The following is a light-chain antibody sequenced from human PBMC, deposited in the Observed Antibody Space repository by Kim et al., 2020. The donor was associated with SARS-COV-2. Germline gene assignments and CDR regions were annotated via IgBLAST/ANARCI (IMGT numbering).Light chain of an antibody. CDR1: SLRSYY. CDR2: GKN. J-gene: IGLJ2*01. Sequence: ALGQTVRITCQEDSLRSYYASWYQQKPGQAPVLVIYGKNNRPSGIPDRFSGSSSGNTASLTITGAQAEDEADYYGDSRDSSGNHLLFGGGTQLTVL. V-gene: IGLV3-19*01. CDR3: DSRDSSGNHLL.